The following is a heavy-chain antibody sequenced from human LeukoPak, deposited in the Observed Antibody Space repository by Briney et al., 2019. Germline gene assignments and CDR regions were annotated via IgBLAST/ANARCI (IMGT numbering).Heavy chain of an antibody. V-gene: IGHV3-21*01. CDR2: ISSSDSYI. J-gene: IGHJ5*02. Sequence: GGSLRLSCAASGFTFSTYTMNWVRQTPGKGLEWVSSISSSDSYIYYADSVKGRFTISRDNAKNSLYLQMNSLRAADTAVYYCARDSEVVVGGSSWFDPWGQGTLVTVSS. CDR1: GFTFSTYT. D-gene: IGHD2-15*01. CDR3: ARDSEVVVGGSSWFDP.